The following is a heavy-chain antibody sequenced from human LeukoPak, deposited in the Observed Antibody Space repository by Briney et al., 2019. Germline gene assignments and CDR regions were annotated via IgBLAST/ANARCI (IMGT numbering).Heavy chain of an antibody. CDR3: ASLAMAIEAFDY. D-gene: IGHD5-18*01. CDR1: GFTFSDYY. J-gene: IGHJ4*02. CDR2: ISSSGSTI. V-gene: IGHV3-11*01. Sequence: GGSLRLSCAASGFTFSDYYMSWIPQAPGKGLEWVSYISSSGSTIYYADSVKGRFTISRDNAKNSLYLQMNSLRAEDTAVYYCASLAMAIEAFDYWGQGTLVTVSS.